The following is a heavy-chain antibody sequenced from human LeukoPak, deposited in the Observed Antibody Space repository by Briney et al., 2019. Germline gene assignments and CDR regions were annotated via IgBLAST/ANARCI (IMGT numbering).Heavy chain of an antibody. CDR3: AHSSTYYDFWSGYPYLDY. Sequence: SGPTLVKPTQTLTLTCTFSGFSLSTSGVGVGWIRQPPGKALEWLALIYWNDDKRYSPSLKSRLTITKDTSKNQVVLTMTNMDPVDTATYYCAHSSTYYDFWSGYPYLDYWGQGTLVTVSS. J-gene: IGHJ4*02. D-gene: IGHD3-3*01. V-gene: IGHV2-5*01. CDR1: GFSLSTSGVG. CDR2: IYWNDDK.